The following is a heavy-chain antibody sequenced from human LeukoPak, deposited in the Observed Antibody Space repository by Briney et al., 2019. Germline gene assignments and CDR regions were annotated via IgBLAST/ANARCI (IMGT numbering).Heavy chain of an antibody. J-gene: IGHJ4*02. Sequence: GGSLRLSCAASGFTFRSYAMHWVRQAPGKGLEWVAVISYDGSNKYYVDSVKGRFTVSRDNSKNTLYLRMNSLRAEDTAVYYCARGAHRWATTNGNFDYWGQGTLVTVSS. D-gene: IGHD1-1*01. CDR3: ARGAHRWATTNGNFDY. V-gene: IGHV3-30*04. CDR1: GFTFRSYA. CDR2: ISYDGSNK.